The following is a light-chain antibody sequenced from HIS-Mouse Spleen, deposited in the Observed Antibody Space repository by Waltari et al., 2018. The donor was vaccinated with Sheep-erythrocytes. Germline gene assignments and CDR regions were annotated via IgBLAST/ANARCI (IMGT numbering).Light chain of an antibody. Sequence: EIVLTQSPATLSLSPGERATRSCRASQSVSSYLAWYQPKPGQAPSLLVNDASTRATGIPSRFSGSGSGTDFTLTISSLEHEDFAVYYCQQRSNWYTFGQGTKLEIK. J-gene: IGKJ2*01. CDR1: QSVSSY. CDR3: QQRSNWYT. CDR2: DAS. V-gene: IGKV3-11*01.